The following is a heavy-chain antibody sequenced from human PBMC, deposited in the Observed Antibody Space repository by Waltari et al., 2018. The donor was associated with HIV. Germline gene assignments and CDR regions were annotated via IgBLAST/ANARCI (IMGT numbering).Heavy chain of an antibody. J-gene: IGHJ4*02. CDR3: ARDPSNLRFPDY. Sequence: QVQLIQSGAEVRKPGSSVKVSCKASGGTFTNFAISWVRQAPGQGLEWMGRIIPNLGTAKFTQRFKGRLTLTADKSTTTAYLELSSLRSEDTAVYYCARDPSNLRFPDYWGQGTLVTVSP. CDR2: IIPNLGTA. D-gene: IGHD2-21*02. CDR1: GGTFTNFA. V-gene: IGHV1-69*04.